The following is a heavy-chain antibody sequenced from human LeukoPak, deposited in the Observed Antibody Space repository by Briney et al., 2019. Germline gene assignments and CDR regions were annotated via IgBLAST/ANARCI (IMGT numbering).Heavy chain of an antibody. Sequence: ETLPLTCTVSGGSISSSSYYWGWIRQPPGKGLEWVSRINSDGSSTSYADSVKGRFTISRDNAKNTLYLQMNSLRAEDTAVYYCARAKLEWPFPFDYWGQGTLVTVSS. CDR2: INSDGSST. V-gene: IGHV3-74*01. D-gene: IGHD3-3*01. J-gene: IGHJ4*02. CDR1: GGSISSSSYY. CDR3: ARAKLEWPFPFDY.